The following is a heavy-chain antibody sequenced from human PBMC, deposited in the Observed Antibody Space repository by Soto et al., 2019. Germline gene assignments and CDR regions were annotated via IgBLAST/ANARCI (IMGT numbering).Heavy chain of an antibody. CDR2: IYSSGST. CDR3: ARAYDSNGNHAFDI. V-gene: IGHV4-4*07. D-gene: IGHD3-22*01. J-gene: IGHJ3*02. Sequence: SETLSLTCTVSGGSISGYFWSWIRQPAGKGLDWIGRIYSSGSTNYNPSLNSRITMPVDTSKNQFSLKLSSVSAADTAVYYCARAYDSNGNHAFDIWGQGXLVTVSS. CDR1: GGSISGYF.